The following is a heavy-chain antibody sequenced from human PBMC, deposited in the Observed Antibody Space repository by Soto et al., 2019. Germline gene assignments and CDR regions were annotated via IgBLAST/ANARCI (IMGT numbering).Heavy chain of an antibody. CDR2: IIPEDGET. Sequence: GASVKVSCKVSGYTLTELSMHWVRQAPGKGLEWMGRIIPEDGETNYAQKFQGRVTITADKSTSTAYMELSSLRSEDTAVYYCARDYYCGGDCYSEYYFDYWGQGTLVTVSS. J-gene: IGHJ4*02. D-gene: IGHD2-21*01. V-gene: IGHV1-24*01. CDR1: GYTLTELS. CDR3: ARDYYCGGDCYSEYYFDY.